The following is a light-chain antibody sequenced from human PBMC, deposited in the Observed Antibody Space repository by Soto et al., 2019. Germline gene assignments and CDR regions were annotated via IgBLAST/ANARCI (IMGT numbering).Light chain of an antibody. J-gene: IGKJ1*01. V-gene: IGKV3-20*01. CDR2: GAS. CDR3: QQYGSSPRT. CDR1: QRISNSY. Sequence: EIVLTKSPGTLSWAPGERSTLSCRACQRISNSYLAWYQQKPGQAPRLLIYGASSRATGIPERFSGSGSVTDFTLTISRLEPEDFAVYFCQQYGSSPRTFGQGTKVDIK.